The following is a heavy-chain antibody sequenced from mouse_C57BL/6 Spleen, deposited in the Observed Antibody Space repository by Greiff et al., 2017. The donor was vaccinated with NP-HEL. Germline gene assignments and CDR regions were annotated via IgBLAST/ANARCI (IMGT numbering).Heavy chain of an antibody. V-gene: IGHV2-2*01. CDR2: IWCGGSP. CDR1: GFSLTSYG. Sequence: VHLVESGPGLVQPSQSLSITCTVSGFSLTSYGVHWVRQSPGQGLVWLGVIWCGGSPDYNAAFISRLSISKDNSKSQVVFKMNSLQADDTAIYYCARNEAMDYWGQGTSDTVSS. J-gene: IGHJ4*01. CDR3: ARNEAMDY.